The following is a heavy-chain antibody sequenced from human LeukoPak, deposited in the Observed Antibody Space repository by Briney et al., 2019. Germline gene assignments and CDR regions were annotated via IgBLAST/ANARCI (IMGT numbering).Heavy chain of an antibody. CDR1: GGSFSGYY. V-gene: IGHV4-34*01. Sequence: SETLSLTCAVYGGSFSGYYWSRIRQPPGKGLEWIGEINHSGSTNYNPSLKSRVTISVDTSKNQFSLKLSSVTAADTAVYYCARLKGGPRGSIWGQGTMVTVSS. J-gene: IGHJ3*02. D-gene: IGHD5-12*01. CDR3: ARLKGGPRGSI. CDR2: INHSGST.